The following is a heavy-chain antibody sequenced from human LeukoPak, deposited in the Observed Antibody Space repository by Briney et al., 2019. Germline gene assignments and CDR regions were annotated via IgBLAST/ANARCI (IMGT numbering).Heavy chain of an antibody. V-gene: IGHV1-69*13. CDR3: ARVDSALPFDY. CDR1: GGTFSSYA. Sequence: EASVKVSCTASGGTFSSYAISWVRQAPGQGLEWMGGIIPIFGAANYAQKFQGRVTITADESTSTAYMELSSLRSEDTAVYYCARVDSALPFDYWGQGTLVTVSS. J-gene: IGHJ4*02. D-gene: IGHD2-15*01. CDR2: IIPIFGAA.